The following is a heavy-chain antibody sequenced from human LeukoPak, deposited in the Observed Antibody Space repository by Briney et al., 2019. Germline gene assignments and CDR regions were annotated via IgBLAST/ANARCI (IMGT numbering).Heavy chain of an antibody. V-gene: IGHV1-8*01. CDR3: ARYLEWEPRNDY. CDR2: MNPNSGNT. Sequence: ASVKVSCKASGYTFTSYDINWVRQATGQGLEWMGWMNPNSGNTGYAQKFQGRVTMTRNTSISTAYMELSSLRSEDTAVYYCARYLEWEPRNDYWGRGTLVTVSS. D-gene: IGHD3-3*01. J-gene: IGHJ4*02. CDR1: GYTFTSYD.